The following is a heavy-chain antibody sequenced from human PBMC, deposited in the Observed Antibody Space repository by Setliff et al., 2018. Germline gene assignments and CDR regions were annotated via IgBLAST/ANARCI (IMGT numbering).Heavy chain of an antibody. CDR3: AREQWLDPPGYYYMDV. CDR2: IYIGGSA. CDR1: GGSISSYY. Sequence: KPSETLSLTCTVSGGSISSYYWSWIRQPAGKGLEWIGHIYIGGSANYNPSLKSRVTMSIDTSKNQFSLKLNSVTAADMAVYYCAREQWLDPPGYYYMDVWAKGDTVTVSS. V-gene: IGHV4-4*07. D-gene: IGHD6-19*01. J-gene: IGHJ6*03.